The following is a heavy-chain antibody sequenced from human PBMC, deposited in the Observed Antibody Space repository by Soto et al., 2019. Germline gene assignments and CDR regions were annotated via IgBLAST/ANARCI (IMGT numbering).Heavy chain of an antibody. D-gene: IGHD3-9*01. Sequence: GGSLRLSCAASGFTLVPSDMCCVRLALGKGLEWVSSISGSGGTAYNVDSVKGRSTISRDNSKNTMYLQMNSLRAEDTAVYYCAKALLYEFLTAFRRRFACSAQGTPVTVSS. CDR3: AKALLYEFLTAFRRRFAC. V-gene: IGHV3-23*01. J-gene: IGHJ5*01. CDR1: GFTLVPSD. CDR2: ISGSGGTA.